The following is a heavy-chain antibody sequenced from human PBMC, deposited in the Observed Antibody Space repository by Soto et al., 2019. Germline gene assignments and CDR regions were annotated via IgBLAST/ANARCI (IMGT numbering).Heavy chain of an antibody. V-gene: IGHV3-30*18. CDR2: ISNDVRNI. D-gene: IGHD2-2*01. Sequence: GGSLRLSCAASGLTFSTYGFHWVRQAPGKGLEWVAVISNDVRNIHYAESVKGRFTISRDNSKNTLYLQMNSLRPNDTAVYYCVKDSLGGMTPVFMPGPDWGQGTLVTVPQ. J-gene: IGHJ4*02. CDR1: GLTFSTYG. CDR3: VKDSLGGMTPVFMPGPD.